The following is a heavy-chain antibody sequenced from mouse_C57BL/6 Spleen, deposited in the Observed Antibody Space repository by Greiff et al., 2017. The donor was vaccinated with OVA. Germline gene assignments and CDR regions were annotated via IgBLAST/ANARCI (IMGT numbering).Heavy chain of an antibody. CDR3: AREDYGSYYAMDY. CDR2: INPNNGGT. V-gene: IGHV1-26*01. D-gene: IGHD1-1*01. CDR1: GYTFTDYY. J-gene: IGHJ4*01. Sequence: VQLKQSGPELVKPGASVKISCKASGYTFTDYYMNWVKQSHGKSLEWIGDINPNNGGTSYNQKFKGKATLTVDKSSSTAYMELRSLTSEDSAVYYCAREDYGSYYAMDYWGQGTSVTVSS.